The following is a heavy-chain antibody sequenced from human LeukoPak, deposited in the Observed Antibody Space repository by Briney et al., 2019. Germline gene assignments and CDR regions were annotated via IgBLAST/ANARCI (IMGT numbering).Heavy chain of an antibody. Sequence: PGGSLRLSCVASGFTFDDYAMHWVRQAPGKGLEWVSLISWDGGSSYYADSVKGRFTISRDNSKNSLYLQMNSLRAEDTALYYCAKDSVAVTGTGNIDYWGQGTLVTVSS. CDR3: AKDSVAVTGTGNIDY. CDR2: ISWDGGSS. D-gene: IGHD6-19*01. CDR1: GFTFDDYA. V-gene: IGHV3-43D*03. J-gene: IGHJ4*02.